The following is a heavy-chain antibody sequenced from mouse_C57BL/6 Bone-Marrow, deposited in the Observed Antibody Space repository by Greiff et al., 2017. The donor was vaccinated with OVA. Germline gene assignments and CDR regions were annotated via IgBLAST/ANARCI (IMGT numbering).Heavy chain of an antibody. J-gene: IGHJ2*01. CDR3: ARRGYLWCDY. V-gene: IGHV1-61*01. CDR1: GYTFTSYW. CDR2: IYPSDSET. D-gene: IGHD1-1*02. Sequence: QVQLQQPGAELVRPGSSVKLSCKASGYTFTSYWMDWVKQRPGQGLEWIGNIYPSDSETHYNQKFKDKATLTVDKSSSTAYMQLSSLTSEDSAVYYCARRGYLWCDYWGQGTTLTVSS.